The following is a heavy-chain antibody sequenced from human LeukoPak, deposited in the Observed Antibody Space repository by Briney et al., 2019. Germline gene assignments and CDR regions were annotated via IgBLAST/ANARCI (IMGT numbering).Heavy chain of an antibody. D-gene: IGHD1-26*01. J-gene: IGHJ3*02. CDR1: GYTFIDYY. CDR2: ISAYNGNT. V-gene: IGHV1-18*04. Sequence: ASVKVSCKASGYTFIDYYINWVRQAPGQGLEWMGWISAYNGNTNYAQKLQGRVTMTTDTSTSTAYMELRSLRSDDTAVYYCARDSGSSDAFDIWGQGTLVTVSS. CDR3: ARDSGSSDAFDI.